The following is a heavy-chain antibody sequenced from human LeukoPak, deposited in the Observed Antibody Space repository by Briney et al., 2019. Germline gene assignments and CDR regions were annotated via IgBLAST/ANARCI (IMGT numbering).Heavy chain of an antibody. D-gene: IGHD3-16*01. V-gene: IGHV4-34*01. Sequence: SETLSLTCAVYGGSFRGYYWSWIRQPPGKGLEWIGEINHSGSTNYNPSLKSRVTISVDTSKNQFSLKLSSVTAADTAVYYCARGLFGFHRRQYYFDYWGQGTLVTVSS. CDR1: GGSFRGYY. J-gene: IGHJ4*02. CDR2: INHSGST. CDR3: ARGLFGFHRRQYYFDY.